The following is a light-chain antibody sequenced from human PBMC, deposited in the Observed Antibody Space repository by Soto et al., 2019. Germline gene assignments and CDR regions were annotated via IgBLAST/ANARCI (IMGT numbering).Light chain of an antibody. V-gene: IGKV3-15*01. CDR2: GAS. CDR3: QQYNNWPPEIT. CDR1: ETVSSN. Sequence: EIVMTQSPATLSVSPGERVTLSCRASETVSSNLAWYQQKPGQAPRLLIYGASTRATGIPARFSGSGSGTEFTLTISSLQSEDFAVYYCQQYNNWPPEITFGPGTRLEIK. J-gene: IGKJ5*01.